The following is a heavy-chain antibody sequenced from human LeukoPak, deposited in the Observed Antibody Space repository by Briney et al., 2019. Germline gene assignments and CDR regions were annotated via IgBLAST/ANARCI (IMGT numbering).Heavy chain of an antibody. CDR1: GGSISNYY. CDR3: ARAGRWSNNWFDP. CDR2: VYSTGST. V-gene: IGHV4-59*01. D-gene: IGHD4-23*01. J-gene: IGHJ5*02. Sequence: SETLSLTCTVSGGSISNYYWSWIRQPPGKGLEYVGYVYSTGSTNYNPSLESRVTMSVDTSKNQFSLKLTSVTAADTAVYYCARAGRWSNNWFDPWGQGTLVTVSS.